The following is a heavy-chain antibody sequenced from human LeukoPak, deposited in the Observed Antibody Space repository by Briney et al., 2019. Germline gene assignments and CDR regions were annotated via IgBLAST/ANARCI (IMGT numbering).Heavy chain of an antibody. J-gene: IGHJ4*02. CDR3: ARGYYYDSRGYYPDY. V-gene: IGHV3-7*04. CDR1: GFTFSSYW. Sequence: GGSLRLSCAASGFTFSSYWMTWVRQAPGRGLEWVANIKQDGSEKYYVDSVKGRVTISRDNAENLLYLQMNSLRVEDTAVYYCARGYYYDSRGYYPDYWGQGTLVTVSS. CDR2: IKQDGSEK. D-gene: IGHD3-22*01.